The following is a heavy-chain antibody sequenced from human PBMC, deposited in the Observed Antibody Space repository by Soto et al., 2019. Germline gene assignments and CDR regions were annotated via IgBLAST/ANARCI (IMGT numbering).Heavy chain of an antibody. CDR1: GFTFSSYG. CDR3: AKVRQVDTAMVTIYYYGMDV. D-gene: IGHD5-18*01. V-gene: IGHV3-30*18. CDR2: ISYDGSNK. Sequence: SLRLSCAASGFTFSSYGMHWVRQAPGKGLEWVAVISYDGSNKYYADSVKGRFTISRDNSKNTLYLQMNSLRAEDTAVYYCAKVRQVDTAMVTIYYYGMDVWGQGTTVTVS. J-gene: IGHJ6*02.